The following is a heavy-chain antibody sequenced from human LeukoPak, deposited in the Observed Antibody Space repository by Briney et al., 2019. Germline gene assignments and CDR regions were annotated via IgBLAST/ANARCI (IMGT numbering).Heavy chain of an antibody. Sequence: GGSLRLSCAASGFNYSAYNMSWVRQAPGKGLEWVSAISGSGGSTYYADSVKGRFTISRDNSKNTLYLQMNSLRAEDTAVYYCAKDQSYCSSTSCYSAFDIWGQGTMVTVSS. CDR3: AKDQSYCSSTSCYSAFDI. J-gene: IGHJ3*02. CDR1: GFNYSAYN. V-gene: IGHV3-23*01. CDR2: ISGSGGST. D-gene: IGHD2-2*02.